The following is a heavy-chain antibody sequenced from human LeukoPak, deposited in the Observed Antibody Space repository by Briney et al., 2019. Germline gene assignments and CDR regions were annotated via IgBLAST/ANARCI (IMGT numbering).Heavy chain of an antibody. V-gene: IGHV4-39*01. Sequence: SETLSLTCTVSGGSISSSSYYWGWIRQPPGKGLEWIGIINYSGSTGYNPSLKSRVSLSVDTSKNQISLRLSSVTAADTAVYYCARGVGARGSNSDYWGQGVQVTVSS. CDR1: GGSISSSSYY. CDR2: INYSGST. D-gene: IGHD1-26*01. CDR3: ARGVGARGSNSDY. J-gene: IGHJ4*02.